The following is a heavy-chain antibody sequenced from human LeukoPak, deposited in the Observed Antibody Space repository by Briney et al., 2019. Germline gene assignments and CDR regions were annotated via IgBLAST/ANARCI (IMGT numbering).Heavy chain of an antibody. D-gene: IGHD3-10*01. CDR2: ITGSGDGT. V-gene: IGHV3-23*01. Sequence: GGSLRLSCAASGFTFSNYAMMWVRQAPGKRLEWVSSITGSGDGTYYADSVRGRFTISRDNSENTLYLQLNSLRAEDTAVSFCVKGFLHPTYYFDYWGQATLVTVSP. CDR1: GFTFSNYA. J-gene: IGHJ4*02. CDR3: VKGFLHPTYYFDY.